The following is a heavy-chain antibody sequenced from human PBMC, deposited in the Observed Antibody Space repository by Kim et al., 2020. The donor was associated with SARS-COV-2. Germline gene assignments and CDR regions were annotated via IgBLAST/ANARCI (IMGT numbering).Heavy chain of an antibody. D-gene: IGHD3-22*01. V-gene: IGHV3-72*01. Sequence: GGSLRLSCAASGFTFSDHYMDWVRQAPGKGLEWVGRTRNKANSYTTEYAASVKGRFTISRDDSKNSLYLQMNSLKTEDTAVYYCARETASHDSSGYSCYYFDYWGQGTLVTVSS. CDR1: GFTFSDHY. J-gene: IGHJ4*02. CDR2: TRNKANSYTT. CDR3: ARETASHDSSGYSCYYFDY.